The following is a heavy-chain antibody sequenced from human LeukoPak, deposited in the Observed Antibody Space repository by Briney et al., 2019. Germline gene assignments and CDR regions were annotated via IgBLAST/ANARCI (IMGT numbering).Heavy chain of an antibody. V-gene: IGHV1-2*02. Sequence: GASVTVSCKASGYTFTGYYMHWVRQAPGQGLEWMGWINPNSGGTNYAQKFQGRVTMTRDTSISTAYMELSRLRSDDTAVYYCTRDRTYSYGYIIARRGYYMDVWGKGTTVTVSS. D-gene: IGHD5-18*01. CDR2: INPNSGGT. J-gene: IGHJ6*03. CDR3: TRDRTYSYGYIIARRGYYMDV. CDR1: GYTFTGYY.